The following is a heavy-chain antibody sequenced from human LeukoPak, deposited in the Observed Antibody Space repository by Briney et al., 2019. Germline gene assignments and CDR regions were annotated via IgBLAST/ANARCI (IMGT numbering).Heavy chain of an antibody. J-gene: IGHJ5*02. Sequence: GGSLRLSCAASGFTFSSYSMNWVRQAPGKGLEWVSYISSSSSTIYYADSVKGRFTISRDNAKNSLYLQMNSLRAEDTAVYYCARVGKSITYYDFWSGYNWFDPWGQGTLVTVSS. CDR2: ISSSSSTI. V-gene: IGHV3-48*01. D-gene: IGHD3-3*01. CDR3: ARVGKSITYYDFWSGYNWFDP. CDR1: GFTFSSYS.